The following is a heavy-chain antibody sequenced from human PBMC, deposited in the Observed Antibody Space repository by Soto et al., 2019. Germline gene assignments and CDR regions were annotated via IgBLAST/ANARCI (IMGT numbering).Heavy chain of an antibody. CDR1: GFTFSGSA. Sequence: EVQLVESGGGLVQPGESLKLSCAASGFTFSGSAMHWVRQASGKGLEWVGRIRSKDNNYATAYAASVKGRFTISRDDSNNTAFLQMSSLKTEDTAIYYCTTPHYDFWIGSDFYSGMDLWGQGTAVTVSS. D-gene: IGHD3-3*01. V-gene: IGHV3-73*02. CDR2: IRSKDNNYAT. CDR3: TTPHYDFWIGSDFYSGMDL. J-gene: IGHJ6*02.